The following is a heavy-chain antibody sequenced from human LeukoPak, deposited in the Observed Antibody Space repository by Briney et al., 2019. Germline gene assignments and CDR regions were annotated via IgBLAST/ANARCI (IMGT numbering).Heavy chain of an antibody. J-gene: IGHJ4*02. CDR2: ISFDGGNT. CDR3: ARVVGGTWLVDY. Sequence: PGGSLRLSCAASGFSFSSYAMHWVRQAPGKGLEWVAYISFDGGNTYYADSVKGPFTISRDNSKSTLYLQMNSLNPEDTAVYYCARVVGGTWLVDYWGQGALVTVSS. D-gene: IGHD1-26*01. CDR1: GFSFSSYA. V-gene: IGHV3-30-3*01.